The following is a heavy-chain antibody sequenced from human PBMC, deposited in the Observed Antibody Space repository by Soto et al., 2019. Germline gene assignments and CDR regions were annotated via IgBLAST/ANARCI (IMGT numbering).Heavy chain of an antibody. Sequence: GESLKISYKGSGYNFTSYWIGWVRQMPGKGLEWMGIIYPGDSDTRYSPSFQGQVTISADKSIRTAYLQWSSLKASDTAMYYCATYYDSSGTPFDYWGQGTLVTVSS. V-gene: IGHV5-51*01. D-gene: IGHD3-22*01. CDR3: ATYYDSSGTPFDY. J-gene: IGHJ4*02. CDR2: IYPGDSDT. CDR1: GYNFTSYW.